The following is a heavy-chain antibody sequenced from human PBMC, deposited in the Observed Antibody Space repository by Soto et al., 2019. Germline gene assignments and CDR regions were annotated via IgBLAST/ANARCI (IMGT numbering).Heavy chain of an antibody. J-gene: IGHJ6*02. V-gene: IGHV4-30-4*01. D-gene: IGHD3-3*01. CDR3: ARVDGYSDFWRGHQPSVLLDV. CDR2: IYYSGST. CDR1: GGSISSGDYY. Sequence: PSETLSLTCTVSGGSISSGDYYWSWIRQPPGKGLEWIGYIYYSGSTYYNPSLKSRVTISVDTSKNQFSLKLSSVTAADTAVYYCARVDGYSDFWRGHQPSVLLDVWGQGTTVTVS.